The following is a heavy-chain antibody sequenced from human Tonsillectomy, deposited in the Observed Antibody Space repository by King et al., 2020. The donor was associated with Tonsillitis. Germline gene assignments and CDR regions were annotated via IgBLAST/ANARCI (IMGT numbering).Heavy chain of an antibody. V-gene: IGHV4-4*02. Sequence: VQLVESGPGLVKPSGTLSLTCTVSGGSINSDNWWSWVRQPPGKGLEWIGGIYHSGTTNYNPSLKRRLTMSVDKSKNQFSLNLNSVTAADTAVYYCASVRLGYSNSWYYFDYWGQGTLVTVSS. D-gene: IGHD6-13*01. CDR3: ASVRLGYSNSWYYFDY. J-gene: IGHJ4*02. CDR1: GGSINSDNW. CDR2: IYHSGTT.